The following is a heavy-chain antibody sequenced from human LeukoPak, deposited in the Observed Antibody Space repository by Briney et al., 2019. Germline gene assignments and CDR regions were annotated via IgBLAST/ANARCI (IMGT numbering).Heavy chain of an antibody. V-gene: IGHV3-7*01. CDR2: INLDGSAR. J-gene: IGHJ4*02. CDR1: GFTYSSFY. Sequence: PGGSLRLSCAASGFTYSSFYMSWVRQAPGKGLEWVANINLDGSARYYADSVRGRFTISRDNAKNSMYLQMNSLRAEDSAVYYCARSLWPEDYWGQGTLVTVSS. D-gene: IGHD2-21*01. CDR3: ARSLWPEDY.